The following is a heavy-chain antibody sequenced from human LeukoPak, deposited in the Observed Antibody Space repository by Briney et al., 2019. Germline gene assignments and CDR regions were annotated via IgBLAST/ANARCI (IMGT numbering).Heavy chain of an antibody. CDR1: GFTFSSYW. Sequence: QAGGSLRLSCAASGFTFSSYWMHWVRQAPGKGLVWVSRINSDGSSTSYADSVKVRFTISRDNAKNTLYLQMNSLRAEDTAVYYCATYYYDSSGYYGFDYWGQGTLVTVSS. D-gene: IGHD3-22*01. J-gene: IGHJ4*02. CDR2: INSDGSST. CDR3: ATYYYDSSGYYGFDY. V-gene: IGHV3-74*01.